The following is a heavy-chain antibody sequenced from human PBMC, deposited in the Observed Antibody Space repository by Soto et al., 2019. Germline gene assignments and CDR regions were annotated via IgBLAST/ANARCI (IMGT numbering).Heavy chain of an antibody. CDR1: GFTFRKYA. J-gene: IGHJ6*02. CDR2: ISAAGDQ. CDR3: ARTDRDFEGLDV. V-gene: IGHV3-13*05. Sequence: EVQLVESGGGLLQPGGSLRLYCEASGFTFRKYAMHWVIQGTGKGLEWVSGISAAGDQDYADSVEGRFTFSRENAQNSFFLQMNSLIDGDTAVYYCARTDRDFEGLDVWGQLTTVIVSS.